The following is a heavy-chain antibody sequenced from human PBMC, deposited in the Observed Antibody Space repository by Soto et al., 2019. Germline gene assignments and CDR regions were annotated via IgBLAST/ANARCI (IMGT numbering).Heavy chain of an antibody. J-gene: IGHJ3*02. CDR1: GGSISSNSYY. CDR3: TTEAYDNSGSLAFDI. Sequence: SETLSLTCTVSGGSISSNSYYWGWIRQPPGKGLEWIGSIYYSGSTYYNPSLKSRVTLSVDTSQSQFSLKLNSVTAADTAVYYCTTEAYDNSGSLAFDIWGPGTLVT. V-gene: IGHV4-39*07. CDR2: IYYSGST. D-gene: IGHD3-22*01.